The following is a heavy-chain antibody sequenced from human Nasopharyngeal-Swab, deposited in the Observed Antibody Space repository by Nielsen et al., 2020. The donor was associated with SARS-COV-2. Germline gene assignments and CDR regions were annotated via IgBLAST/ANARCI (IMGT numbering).Heavy chain of an antibody. CDR3: AKDKYSFGYLFDY. D-gene: IGHD5-18*01. CDR2: IYYSGST. Sequence: SETLSLTCTVSGGSISSSSYYWGWIRQPPGKGLEWIGSIYYSGSTYYNPSLKSRVTISVDTSKNQFSLKLSSVTAADTAVYYCAKDKYSFGYLFDYWGQGTLVTVSS. CDR1: GGSISSSSYY. V-gene: IGHV4-39*02. J-gene: IGHJ4*02.